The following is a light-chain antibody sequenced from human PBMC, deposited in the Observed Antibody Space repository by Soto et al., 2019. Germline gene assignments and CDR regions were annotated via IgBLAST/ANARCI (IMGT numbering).Light chain of an antibody. CDR3: QQSYSTPLT. V-gene: IGKV1-39*01. Sequence: DIQLTQSPSSLSASVGDRVTIACRASQNIINYLNWYQQKPGKAPKLLIYATSSLQSGVPSRFSGSGSGTEFTLTISSLQPDDFATYYCQQSYSTPLTFGGGTKVEIE. CDR2: ATS. J-gene: IGKJ4*01. CDR1: QNIINY.